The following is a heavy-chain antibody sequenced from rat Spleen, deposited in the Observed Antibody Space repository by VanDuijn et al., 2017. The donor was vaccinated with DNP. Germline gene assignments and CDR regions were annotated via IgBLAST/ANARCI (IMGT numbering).Heavy chain of an antibody. CDR1: GFTFSDYY. V-gene: IGHV5-22*01. CDR2: ISYEGSST. CDR3: ASLTYYGSPFDY. J-gene: IGHJ2*01. D-gene: IGHD1-9*01. Sequence: EVQLVESGGGLVQPGRSLKLSCAASGFTFSDYYMAWVRQAPKTGLEWVASISYEGSSTYYGDSVKGRFTISRDNAKSTLYLQMNSLRSEDTATYYCASLTYYGSPFDYWGQGVMVTVSS.